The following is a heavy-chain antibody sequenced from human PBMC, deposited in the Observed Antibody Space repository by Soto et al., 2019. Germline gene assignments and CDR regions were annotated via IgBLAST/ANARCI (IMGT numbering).Heavy chain of an antibody. J-gene: IGHJ4*02. Sequence: LSLTWTVSGGSINNHNDHWSWVHQSPRKGLEWLGSIYYTGNTHYNPSLQSRVTMSVDTSSGHFSLKVLSVTAADTALHSCALPSLRHVSYSYQRPFDNWGPGVLVPVSS. CDR1: GGSINNHNDH. CDR2: IYYTGNT. V-gene: IGHV4-39*02. D-gene: IGHD2-2*01. CDR3: ALPSLRHVSYSYQRPFDN.